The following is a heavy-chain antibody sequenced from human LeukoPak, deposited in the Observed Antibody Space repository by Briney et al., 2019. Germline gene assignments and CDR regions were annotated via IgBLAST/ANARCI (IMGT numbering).Heavy chain of an antibody. J-gene: IGHJ3*02. V-gene: IGHV3-23*01. CDR3: AKKGTMNAFDI. CDR2: ISGSGGST. D-gene: IGHD3-22*01. Sequence: GGSLRLSCAASGFTVSSNYMTWVRQAPGKGLEWVSAISGSGGSTYYADSVKGRFTISRDNSKNTLYLQMNSLRAEDTAVYYCAKKGTMNAFDIWGQGTMVTVSS. CDR1: GFTVSSNY.